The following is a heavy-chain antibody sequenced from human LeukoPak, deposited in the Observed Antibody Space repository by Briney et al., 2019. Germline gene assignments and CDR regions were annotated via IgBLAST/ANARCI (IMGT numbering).Heavy chain of an antibody. D-gene: IGHD6-13*01. Sequence: GESLKISCKGSGYSFTSYWIGWVRQMPGKGLEWMGIIYPCDSDTRYSPSFQGQVTISPDKSIRTAYLQWSSLKASDTAMYYCARPAMGIAAVKYYYYYYMDVWGKGTTVTVSS. CDR2: IYPCDSDT. V-gene: IGHV5-51*01. CDR1: GYSFTSYW. J-gene: IGHJ6*03. CDR3: ARPAMGIAAVKYYYYYYMDV.